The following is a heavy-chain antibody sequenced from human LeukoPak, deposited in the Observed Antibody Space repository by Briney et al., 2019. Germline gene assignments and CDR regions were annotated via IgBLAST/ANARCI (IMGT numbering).Heavy chain of an antibody. V-gene: IGHV1-18*01. CDR2: ISTSNGGT. Sequence: ASVTVSCKASGYSFTTYGITWVRLAPRQGLEWVGWISTSNGGTDYAQKFQGRVAMTTDTSTRTAFMEVRSLTSDDTAIYYCARGKGARDYWGQGTLVTVSS. CDR1: GYSFTTYG. CDR3: ARGKGARDY. J-gene: IGHJ4*02.